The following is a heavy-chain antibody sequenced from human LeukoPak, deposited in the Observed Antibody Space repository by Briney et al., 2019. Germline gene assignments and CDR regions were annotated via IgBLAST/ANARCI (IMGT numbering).Heavy chain of an antibody. Sequence: ASVKVSCKASGYTFTDYYIHWVRQAPGQGLEWMGWIYSKTGGTNYAQTFQGRVTMTRDTSISTAYMELSSLTPDDTAVYYCARDLGGNSFDPWGQGTLVTVSS. D-gene: IGHD2-15*01. CDR1: GYTFTDYY. CDR3: ARDLGGNSFDP. V-gene: IGHV1-2*02. J-gene: IGHJ5*02. CDR2: IYSKTGGT.